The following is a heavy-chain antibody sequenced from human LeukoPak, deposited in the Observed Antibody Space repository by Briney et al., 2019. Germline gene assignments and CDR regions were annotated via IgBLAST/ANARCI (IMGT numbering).Heavy chain of an antibody. J-gene: IGHJ4*02. CDR2: VSLSGLT. CDR3: SRENGAFSPFGY. Sequence: SGTLSLTCGVSGGSITSTNWRRWVRQPPGQGLEWIGEVSLSGLTNYNPSLSSRVIMALDTSKNHLSLHLTSVTAADTAVYYCSRENGAFSPFGYWGQGYLVTVLS. CDR1: GGSITSTNW. D-gene: IGHD2-8*01. V-gene: IGHV4-4*02.